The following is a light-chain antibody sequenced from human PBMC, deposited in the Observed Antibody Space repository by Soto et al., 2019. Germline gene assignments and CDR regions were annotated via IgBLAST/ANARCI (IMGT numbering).Light chain of an antibody. Sequence: DIQMSQSPSSVSPSVGDRVTITCRASQDFNNSLAWFQQTPGKAPKLLIYATSSLQPAFPSRFSGSGSGTDFTLTISSLQPEDFATYYCQEANRFPYSFGQGPKLEMK. CDR3: QEANRFPYS. CDR1: QDFNNS. J-gene: IGKJ2*03. V-gene: IGKV1-12*01. CDR2: ATS.